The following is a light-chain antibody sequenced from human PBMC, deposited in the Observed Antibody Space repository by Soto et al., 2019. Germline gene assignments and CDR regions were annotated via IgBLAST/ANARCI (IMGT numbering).Light chain of an antibody. V-gene: IGKV3-20*01. CDR2: GAS. CDR3: QQRNTWPPIT. CDR1: QKISSSY. J-gene: IGKJ5*01. Sequence: EIVLTQSPGTLSLSPGERATLSFRASQKISSSYLAWYQQKPGQAPRFLIYGASSRATGIPDRFSGSGSGTDFTLTISRLEPEDFAVYYCQQRNTWPPITFGQGTRLEI.